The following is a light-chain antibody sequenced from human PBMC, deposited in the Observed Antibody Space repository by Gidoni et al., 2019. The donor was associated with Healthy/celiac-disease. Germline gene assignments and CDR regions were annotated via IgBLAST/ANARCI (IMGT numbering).Light chain of an antibody. CDR3: QQYDNLLLT. V-gene: IGKV1-33*01. CDR1: QDISNY. Sequence: IHMTHSPSSLSASVGDRVTITCQASQDISNYLNWYQQKPGKAPKLLIYDASNLETGVPSRFSGSGSGTDFTFTISSLQPEDIATYYCQQYDNLLLTFGGGTKVEIK. J-gene: IGKJ4*01. CDR2: DAS.